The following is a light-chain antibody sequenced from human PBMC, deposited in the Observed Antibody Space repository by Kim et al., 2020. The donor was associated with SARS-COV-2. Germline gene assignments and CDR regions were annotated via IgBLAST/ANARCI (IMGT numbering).Light chain of an antibody. J-gene: IGLJ2*01. CDR3: QSRDSGGNVV. V-gene: IGLV3-19*01. CDR2: GRN. Sequence: SSELTQDPAVSVALGQTVRITCQGDTLRSYYATWYQQKPRQAPVLVIYGRNNRPSGIPDRFSGSASGHTASLTISGAQAEDEADFYCQSRDSGGNVVFGGGPQLTVL. CDR1: TLRSYY.